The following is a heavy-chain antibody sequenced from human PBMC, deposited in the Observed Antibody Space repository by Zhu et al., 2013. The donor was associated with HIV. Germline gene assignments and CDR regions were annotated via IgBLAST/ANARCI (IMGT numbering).Heavy chain of an antibody. CDR1: GYTFTSYA. CDR3: ATLSSSQGY. D-gene: IGHD6-13*01. CDR2: INAGNGIT. Sequence: QVHLVQSGAEVKKPGASVKVSCKASGYTFTSYAMHWVRQAPGQGLEWLGWINAGNGITKYSQNFQGRVTMTSDISASTAYMELSGLRSEDTAIFYCATLSSSQGYWGQGTLVIVSS. V-gene: IGHV1-3*01. J-gene: IGHJ4*02.